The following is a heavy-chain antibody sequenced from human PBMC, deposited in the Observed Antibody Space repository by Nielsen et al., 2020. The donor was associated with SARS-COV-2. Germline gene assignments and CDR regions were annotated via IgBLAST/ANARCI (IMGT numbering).Heavy chain of an antibody. V-gene: IGHV4-59*08. CDR3: ARGYGDHYYYYGMDV. D-gene: IGHD4-17*01. CDR2: IYYSGST. CDR1: GGSISSYY. Sequence: SETLSLTCTVSGGSISSYYWSWIRQPPGKGLEWIGYIYYSGSTNYNPSLKSRVTISVDTSKNQFSLKLSSVTAADTALYHCARGYGDHYYYYGMDVWGQGTTVTVSS. J-gene: IGHJ6*02.